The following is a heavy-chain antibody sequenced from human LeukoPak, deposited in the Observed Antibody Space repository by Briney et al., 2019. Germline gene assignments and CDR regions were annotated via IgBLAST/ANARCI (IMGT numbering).Heavy chain of an antibody. Sequence: GGSLRLSCAASGFSVSTNYMNWVRQAPGKGLEWVSVTYSGGNTYYADSVRGRFTISRDNSKNTLYLQMNSLRAEDTAVYYCAESSSGFDFWGQGTLVTVSS. CDR1: GFSVSTNY. V-gene: IGHV3-53*01. CDR3: AESSSGFDF. D-gene: IGHD1-1*01. CDR2: TYSGGNT. J-gene: IGHJ4*02.